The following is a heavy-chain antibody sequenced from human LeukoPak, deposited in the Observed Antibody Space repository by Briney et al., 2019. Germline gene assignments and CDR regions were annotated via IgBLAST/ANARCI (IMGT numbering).Heavy chain of an antibody. V-gene: IGHV3-33*01. J-gene: IGHJ4*02. CDR1: GFTFSTYG. D-gene: IGHD3-10*01. Sequence: GGSLRLSCAASGFTFSTYGMHWVRQAPGKGLGWVAVIWYDGSDKYYADSVKGRFTISRDNSKHTLYLQMNSLRAEDTAVYYCASGPSTMVRGVISLSFDYWGQGTLVTVSS. CDR3: ASGPSTMVRGVISLSFDY. CDR2: IWYDGSDK.